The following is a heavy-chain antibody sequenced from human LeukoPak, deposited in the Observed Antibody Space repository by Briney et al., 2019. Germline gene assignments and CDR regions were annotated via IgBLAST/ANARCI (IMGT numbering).Heavy chain of an antibody. CDR3: AKGNTKWLRLDWFDP. CDR1: GFTFSSYG. Sequence: QSGGSLRLSCAASGFTFSSYGMHWVRQAPGKGLEWVAVTSYDGSNKYYADSVKGRFTISRDNSKNTLYLQMNSLRAEDTAVYYCAKGNTKWLRLDWFDPWGQGTLVTVSS. J-gene: IGHJ5*02. V-gene: IGHV3-30*18. CDR2: TSYDGSNK. D-gene: IGHD5-12*01.